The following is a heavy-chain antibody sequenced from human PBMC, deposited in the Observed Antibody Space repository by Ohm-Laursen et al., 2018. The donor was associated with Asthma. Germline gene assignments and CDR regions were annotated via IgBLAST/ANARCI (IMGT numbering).Heavy chain of an antibody. D-gene: IGHD1-14*01. CDR1: EGTLGTPV. CDR2: INSNFRTS. J-gene: IGHJ4*02. CDR3: ARKAGSCITSNCYSLDF. Sequence: ASVNPSCKTHEGTLGTPVIGCVRQAAGQGLARLGGINSNFRTSNYAQKFHERFHNTADESTGTVYMTLISLSSEDTAVYYCARKAGSCITSNCYSLDFWGQGTLVTVSS. V-gene: IGHV1-69*13.